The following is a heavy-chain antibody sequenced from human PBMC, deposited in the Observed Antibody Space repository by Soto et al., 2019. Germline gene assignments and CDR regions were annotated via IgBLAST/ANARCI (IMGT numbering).Heavy chain of an antibody. V-gene: IGHV3-74*03. CDR3: ARDLGQ. J-gene: IGHJ4*02. CDR2: LNSDGTST. Sequence: EVHLVESGGGLVQPGGSLRLSCAASGFTFSNYWMHWVRQAPGKGLVWVSRLNSDGTSTKYADAVKGRFTISRDNAKNTLYLQMNSLRAEDTAVYYCARDLGQRGQGTLVTVS. CDR1: GFTFSNYW.